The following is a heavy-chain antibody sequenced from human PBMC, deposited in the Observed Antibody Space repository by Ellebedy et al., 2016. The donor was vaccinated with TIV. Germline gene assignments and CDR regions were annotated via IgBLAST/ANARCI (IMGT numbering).Heavy chain of an antibody. CDR1: GGSISSYY. J-gene: IGHJ4*02. CDR3: ARARGDYEEHFDY. V-gene: IGHV4-34*01. CDR2: INHSGST. D-gene: IGHD4-17*01. Sequence: SETLSLTCTVSGGSISSYYWSWIRQPPGKGLEWIGEINHSGSTNYNPSLESRVTILVDTSKNQFSLKLSSVTAADTAVYYCARARGDYEEHFDYWGQGTLVTVSS.